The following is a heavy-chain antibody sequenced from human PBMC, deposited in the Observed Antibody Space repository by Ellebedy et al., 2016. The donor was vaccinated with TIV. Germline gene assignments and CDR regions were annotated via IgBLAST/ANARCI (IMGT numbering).Heavy chain of an antibody. Sequence: SETLSLTXAISGDSVSSNSAAWNWIRQSPSRGLEWLGRTYYRSKWYNDYAVSVKSRITINPDTSKNQFSLKLSSVTAADTAVYYCAREGPFGDFWSGYTRYYYMDVWGKGTTVTVSS. CDR3: AREGPFGDFWSGYTRYYYMDV. J-gene: IGHJ6*03. CDR1: GDSVSSNSAA. CDR2: TYYRSKWYN. D-gene: IGHD3-3*01. V-gene: IGHV6-1*01.